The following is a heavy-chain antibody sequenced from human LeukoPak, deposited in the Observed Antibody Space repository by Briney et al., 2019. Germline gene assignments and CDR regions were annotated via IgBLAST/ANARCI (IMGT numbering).Heavy chain of an antibody. D-gene: IGHD2-2*02. CDR3: AKGELVDGYQPLLYPDYFDY. CDR1: GFTFSSYG. CDR2: ISYDGSNK. V-gene: IGHV3-30*18. Sequence: GRSLRLSCAASGFTFSSYGMHWVRQAPGKGLEWVAVISYDGSNKYYADSVKGRFTISRDNSKNTLYLKMNSLSAEDTAVYYCAKGELVDGYQPLLYPDYFDYWGQGTLVTVSS. J-gene: IGHJ4*02.